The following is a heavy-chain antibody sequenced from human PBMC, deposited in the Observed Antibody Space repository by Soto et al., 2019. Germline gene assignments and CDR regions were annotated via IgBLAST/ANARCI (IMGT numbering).Heavy chain of an antibody. CDR2: ISDYNGNT. CDR3: ARTSGSSYWFDP. CDR1: GYTFTSYG. Sequence: QVQLVQSGAEVKKPGASVKVSCKASGYTFTSYGISWVRQAPGQGLEWMGWISDYNGNTNYAQKFQGRVTMTTDTSTSTVYMALRILRSHATAVYYCARTSGSSYWFDPWGQGTLVTVSS. V-gene: IGHV1-18*01. J-gene: IGHJ5*02. D-gene: IGHD1-26*01.